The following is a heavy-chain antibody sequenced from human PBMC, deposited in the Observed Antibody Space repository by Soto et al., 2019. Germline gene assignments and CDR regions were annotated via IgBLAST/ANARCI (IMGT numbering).Heavy chain of an antibody. D-gene: IGHD2-8*01. Sequence: QLQLQESGPGLVKPSQTLSLTCTVSGGSISSGGYYWSWIRQHPGKGLEWIGYIYYSGSTYYNPSLKSRVTISVDTSKNQFSLKLSSVTAADTAVYYCARVLCISHTCLLAFDIWGQGTMVTVSS. J-gene: IGHJ3*02. CDR1: GGSISSGGYY. V-gene: IGHV4-31*03. CDR3: ARVLCISHTCLLAFDI. CDR2: IYYSGST.